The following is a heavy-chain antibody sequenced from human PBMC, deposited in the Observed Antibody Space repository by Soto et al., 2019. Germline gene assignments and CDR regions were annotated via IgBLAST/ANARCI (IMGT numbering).Heavy chain of an antibody. CDR3: EKENGSGSSASNLDY. D-gene: IGHD3-10*01. CDR2: ITSGGGT. V-gene: IGHV3-23*01. Sequence: QLLESGGGLVQPGGSLRLSCVASGFTFSSYAMSWVRQAPGKGLEWVSAITSGGGTFYTDSVKGRFTISRDNSKNTLKLQMNSLRAEDTAVFYCEKENGSGSSASNLDYWGQGTLVTVSS. J-gene: IGHJ4*02. CDR1: GFTFSSYA.